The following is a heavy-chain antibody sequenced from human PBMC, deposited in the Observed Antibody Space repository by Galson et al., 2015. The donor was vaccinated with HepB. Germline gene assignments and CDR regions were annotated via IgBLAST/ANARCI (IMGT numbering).Heavy chain of an antibody. V-gene: IGHV5-10-1*01. D-gene: IGHD3-10*01. J-gene: IGHJ5*02. CDR3: ATSFYYGSGSYYWPFDP. CDR2: IDPSDSYT. Sequence: QSGAEVKKPGESLRISCKGSGYSFTSYWISWVRQMPGKGLEWMGRIDPSDSYTNYSPSFQGHVTISADKSISTAYLQWSSLKASDTAMYYCATSFYYGSGSYYWPFDPWGQGTLVTVSS. CDR1: GYSFTSYW.